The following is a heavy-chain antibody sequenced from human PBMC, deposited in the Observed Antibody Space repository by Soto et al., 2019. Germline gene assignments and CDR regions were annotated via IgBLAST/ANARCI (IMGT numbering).Heavy chain of an antibody. CDR1: GCSFTGCY. D-gene: IGHD3-16*02. CDR2: IYPNSGDT. J-gene: IGHJ4*02. Sequence: XSVKVSCKASGCSFTGCYMHWVRQAPGQGLEWMGWIYPNSGDTNYAQNFQCRVTMTRDTSISAAYMELSRLRSDDTAVYFCARDLMITFGGVVVLSAPDYWGQGTLVTVSS. CDR3: ARDLMITFGGVVVLSAPDY. V-gene: IGHV1-2*02.